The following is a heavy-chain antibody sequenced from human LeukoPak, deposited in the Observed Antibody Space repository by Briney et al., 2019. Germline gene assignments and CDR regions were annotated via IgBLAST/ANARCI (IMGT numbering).Heavy chain of an antibody. J-gene: IGHJ5*02. V-gene: IGHV3-66*01. CDR2: IYSGGDT. D-gene: IGHD6-13*01. CDR1: GFTVSSDY. Sequence: GGSLRLSCAASGFTVSSDYMSWVRHAPGKGLEWVSLIYSGGDTYYADSVKGRFIISRDDSKKTLYLEMNSLRGEDTAVYYCAREGGLIAAAGNRRFDPWGQGTLVTVSS. CDR3: AREGGLIAAAGNRRFDP.